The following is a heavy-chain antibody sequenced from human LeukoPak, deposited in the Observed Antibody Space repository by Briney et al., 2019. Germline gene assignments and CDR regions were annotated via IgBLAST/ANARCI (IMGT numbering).Heavy chain of an antibody. CDR2: ISGSGGST. V-gene: IGHV3-23*01. Sequence: PGGSLRLSCAASGFTFSSYAMSWVRQAPGKGLEWVSAISGSGGSTYYADSVKGRFTISRDNSKNTLYLQMNSLRAEDTAVCYCAKDPDYYGSGSDPVFDYWGQGTLVTVSS. CDR1: GFTFSSYA. J-gene: IGHJ4*02. D-gene: IGHD3-10*01. CDR3: AKDPDYYGSGSDPVFDY.